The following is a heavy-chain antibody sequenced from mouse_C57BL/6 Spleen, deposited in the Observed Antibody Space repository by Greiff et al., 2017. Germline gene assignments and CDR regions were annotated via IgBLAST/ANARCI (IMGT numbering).Heavy chain of an antibody. V-gene: IGHV1-50*01. D-gene: IGHD1-1*01. CDR2: IDPSDSYT. J-gene: IGHJ4*01. CDR1: GYTFTSYW. Sequence: VQLQQPGAELVKPGASVKLSCKASGYTFTSYWMQWVKQRPGQGLEWIGEIDPSDSYTNYNQKFKGKATLTVDTSSSTAYMQLSSLTSEDSAVYYCARSGYYGSSLYYARDYWGQGTSVTVSS. CDR3: ARSGYYGSSLYYARDY.